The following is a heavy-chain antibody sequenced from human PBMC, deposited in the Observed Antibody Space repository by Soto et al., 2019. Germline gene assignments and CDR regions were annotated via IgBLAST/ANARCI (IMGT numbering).Heavy chain of an antibody. D-gene: IGHD2-2*01. CDR1: GDSVSSNSAA. V-gene: IGHV6-1*01. J-gene: IGHJ5*02. CDR3: ARERQGVPAAIFGYWFDP. CDR2: TYYRSKWYN. Sequence: PSQTLSLTCAISGDSVSSNSAAWNWIRRSPSRGLEWLGRTYYRSKWYNDYAVSVKSRITINPDTSKNQFSLQLNSVTPEDTAVYYCARERQGVPAAIFGYWFDPWGQGTLVTSPQ.